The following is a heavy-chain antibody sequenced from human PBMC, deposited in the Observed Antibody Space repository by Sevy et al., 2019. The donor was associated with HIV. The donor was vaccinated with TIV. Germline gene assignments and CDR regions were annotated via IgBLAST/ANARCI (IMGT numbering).Heavy chain of an antibody. CDR3: ARADYDSSGYSPTDAFDI. CDR1: GGTFSSYA. J-gene: IGHJ3*02. Sequence: ASVKVSCKACGGTFSSYAISWVRQAPGQGLEWMGGIIPIFGTANYAQKFQGRVTITADKSTSTAYMELSSLRSEDTAVYYCARADYDSSGYSPTDAFDIWGQGTMVTVSS. V-gene: IGHV1-69*06. D-gene: IGHD3-22*01. CDR2: IIPIFGTA.